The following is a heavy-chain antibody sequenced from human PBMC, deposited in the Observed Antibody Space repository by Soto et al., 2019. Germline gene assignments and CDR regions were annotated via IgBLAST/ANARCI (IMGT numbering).Heavy chain of an antibody. CDR2: ISGNSGDT. J-gene: IGHJ6*03. CDR3: ARMVRGSNIDYYPYIDV. D-gene: IGHD3-10*01. V-gene: IGHV1-18*01. Sequence: QVQLVQSGAEVKKPGASVKVSCKASGYNFTSHGISWVRQAPGQGLEWMGWISGNSGDTNYAQKLPGRVTVTTDTSTSTAYMELRSLRSEDTAVYYCARMVRGSNIDYYPYIDVWGKGTTVTVSS. CDR1: GYNFTSHG.